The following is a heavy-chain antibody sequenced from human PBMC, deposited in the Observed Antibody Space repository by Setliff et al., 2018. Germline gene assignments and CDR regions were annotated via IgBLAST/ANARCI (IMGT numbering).Heavy chain of an antibody. D-gene: IGHD1-26*01. V-gene: IGHV5-51*01. CDR1: GYTFTNYW. CDR3: ARVGPLTDDAFDI. CDR2: IYPADSDT. Sequence: PGESLKISCKGSGYTFTNYWIAWVRQRPGKGLEYMGIIYPADSDTTHSPSFQGQVTISADKSINTAYLQWSSLKASDTAIYYCARVGPLTDDAFDIWGQGTMVTVSS. J-gene: IGHJ3*02.